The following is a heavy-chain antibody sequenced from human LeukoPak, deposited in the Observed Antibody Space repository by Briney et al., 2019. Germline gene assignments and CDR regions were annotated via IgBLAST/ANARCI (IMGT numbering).Heavy chain of an antibody. D-gene: IGHD6-13*01. CDR1: GFTFSNYG. Sequence: GGSLRLSCTASGFTFSNYGIHWVRQAPGKGLEWVAVISYDGSNKYYADSVKGRFTISRDNSKNTLYLQMNSLRAEDTAVYYCAKSGYSSSWDQYYFDYWGQGTLVTVSS. CDR3: AKSGYSSSWDQYYFDY. V-gene: IGHV3-30*18. CDR2: ISYDGSNK. J-gene: IGHJ4*02.